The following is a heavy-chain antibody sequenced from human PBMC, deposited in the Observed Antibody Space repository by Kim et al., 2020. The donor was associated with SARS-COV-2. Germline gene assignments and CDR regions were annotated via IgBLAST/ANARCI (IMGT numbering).Heavy chain of an antibody. J-gene: IGHJ4*02. D-gene: IGHD1-26*01. V-gene: IGHV3-66*01. CDR2: IYSGNKT. CDR1: GFTVSSNY. Sequence: GGSLRLSCAASGFTVSSNYMSWLRQAPGKGLEWLSVIYSGNKTYYVASVKGRFTISRYNSKNTLYLQMSSLRVEDTAVYYCTTNIVAPGIVWGQGSLVT. CDR3: TTNIVAPGIV.